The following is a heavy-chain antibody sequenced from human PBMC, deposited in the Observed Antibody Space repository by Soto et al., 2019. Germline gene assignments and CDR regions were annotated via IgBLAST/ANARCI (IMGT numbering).Heavy chain of an antibody. J-gene: IGHJ4*02. CDR3: AGDYASGSYRFDY. Sequence: PSETLSLTCSVSGDSFSSYSWSWIRQPPGRGLEWIGYIYYSGSTTYNPSLKSRLTMSIDTSKNQFSLRLTSVTAADTAIYYCAGDYASGSYRFDYWGQGTLVIVSS. CDR2: IYYSGST. V-gene: IGHV4-59*01. D-gene: IGHD3-10*01. CDR1: GDSFSSYS.